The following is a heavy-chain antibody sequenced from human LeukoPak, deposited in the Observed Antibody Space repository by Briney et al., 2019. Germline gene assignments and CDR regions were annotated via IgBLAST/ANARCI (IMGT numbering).Heavy chain of an antibody. Sequence: PGGSLRLSCAGYAFTFSSNWMSWDRQAQGKGLTWVANIKQDGSEKYYVDSVKGRFTISRDNAKNSLYLQMNSLRAEDTAVYYCASGIAAAHYLNPIFDYWGQGTLVTVSS. J-gene: IGHJ4*02. CDR2: IKQDGSEK. CDR3: ASGIAAAHYLNPIFDY. D-gene: IGHD6-13*01. V-gene: IGHV3-7*01. CDR1: AFTFSSNW.